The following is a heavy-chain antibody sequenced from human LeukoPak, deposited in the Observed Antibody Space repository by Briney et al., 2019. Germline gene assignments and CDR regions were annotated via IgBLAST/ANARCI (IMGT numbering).Heavy chain of an antibody. CDR3: ARRPLTGTTGHIDY. V-gene: IGHV3-30*12. J-gene: IGHJ4*02. CDR1: GFTFSSYG. D-gene: IGHD1-7*01. CDR2: IQYDGSNK. Sequence: GGSLTLSCAASGFTFSSYGMHWVRQAPGKGLEWVTFIQYDGSNKYYADSVKGRFTISRDNSKNSLYLQMNSLRAEDTALYYCARRPLTGTTGHIDYWGQGTLVTVSS.